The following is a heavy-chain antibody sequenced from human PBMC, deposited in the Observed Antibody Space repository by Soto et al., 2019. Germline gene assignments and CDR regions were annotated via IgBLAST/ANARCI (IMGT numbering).Heavy chain of an antibody. CDR3: AKDPLYGWFDP. J-gene: IGHJ5*02. CDR1: GGSISGGGYY. D-gene: IGHD2-2*02. CDR2: ITDSGST. Sequence: PSETLSLTCIVSGGSISGGGYYWSWIRQHPGKGLEWIGFITDSGSTYYNPSLKSRVTISVDTSRNQFSLNLNSVTAADTAVYYGAKDPLYGWFDPWGQGTLVTVSS. V-gene: IGHV4-31*02.